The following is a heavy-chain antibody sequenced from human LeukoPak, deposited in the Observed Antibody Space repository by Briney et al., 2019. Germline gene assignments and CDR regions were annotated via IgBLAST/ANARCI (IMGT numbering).Heavy chain of an antibody. V-gene: IGHV4-59*08. Sequence: SATLSLTCTVSGDSMSTYYWSWIRQPTGKGLKWIGYIYYSGSTNYNPSLKSRITISVDTSKNQFSLKLNSVTAADTAVYFCARRSAFTVSFDYWGQGTLVTVSS. J-gene: IGHJ4*02. CDR2: IYYSGST. CDR1: GDSMSTYY. CDR3: ARRSAFTVSFDY. D-gene: IGHD4-17*01.